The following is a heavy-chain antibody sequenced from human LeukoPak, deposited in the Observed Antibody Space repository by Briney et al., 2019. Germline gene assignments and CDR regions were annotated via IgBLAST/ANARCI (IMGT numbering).Heavy chain of an antibody. J-gene: IGHJ6*03. Sequence: SETLSLTCTVSGGSISSGSYYWSWIRQPAGKGLEWIGYIYYSGSTNYNPSLKSRVTISVDTSKNQFSLKLSSVTAADTAVYYCARANEYSSSWTYYYYMDVWGKGTTVTVSS. CDR3: ARANEYSSSWTYYYYMDV. V-gene: IGHV4-61*10. D-gene: IGHD6-13*01. CDR1: GGSISSGSYY. CDR2: IYYSGST.